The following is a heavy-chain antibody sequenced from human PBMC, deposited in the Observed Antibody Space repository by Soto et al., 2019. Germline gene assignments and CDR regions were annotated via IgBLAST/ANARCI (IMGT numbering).Heavy chain of an antibody. CDR2: MNPNSGNT. CDR3: XXXXRGVIIGIDY. D-gene: IGHD3-10*01. V-gene: IGHV1-8*01. CDR1: GYTFTSYD. J-gene: IGHJ4*02. Sequence: QVQLVQSGAEVKKPGASVKVSCKASGYTFTSYDINWVRQATGQGLEWMGWMNPNSGNTGYAQKFQGRVTMTRNTSISTAYXXXXXXXXXDXXXXXXXXXXRGVIIGIDYWGQGTLVTVSS.